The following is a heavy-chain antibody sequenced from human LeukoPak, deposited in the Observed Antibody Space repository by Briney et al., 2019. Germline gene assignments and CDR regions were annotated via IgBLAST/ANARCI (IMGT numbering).Heavy chain of an antibody. V-gene: IGHV3-23*01. CDR2: ISGSGGST. Sequence: GGSLRLSCAASGFTFSSYAMSWVRQAPGKGLEWVSAISGSGGSTYYADSMKGRFTISRDNSKNTLYLQMNSLRAEDTAVYYCAKDQGSSWYRAFDYWGQGTLVTVSS. CDR3: AKDQGSSWYRAFDY. CDR1: GFTFSSYA. J-gene: IGHJ4*02. D-gene: IGHD6-13*01.